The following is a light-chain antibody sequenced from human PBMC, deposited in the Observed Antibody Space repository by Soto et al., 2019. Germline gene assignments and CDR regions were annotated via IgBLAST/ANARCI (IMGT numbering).Light chain of an antibody. CDR2: DAS. J-gene: IGKJ4*01. V-gene: IGKV3-11*01. Sequence: EIVLTQSPATLSLSPVERATLSFSASQSVSSYLAWYQQKPGQAPRLLIYDASNRATGIPARFSGSGSGTDFTLTISSLEPEDFAVYYCQQRSNWSTFGGGTKVDIK. CDR1: QSVSSY. CDR3: QQRSNWST.